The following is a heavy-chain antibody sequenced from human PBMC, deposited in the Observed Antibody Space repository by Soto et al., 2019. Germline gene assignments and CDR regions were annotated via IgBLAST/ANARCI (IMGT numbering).Heavy chain of an antibody. D-gene: IGHD2-8*02. CDR3: ARGHWSFDY. J-gene: IGHJ4*02. CDR2: SRNKDHSYTT. V-gene: IGHV3-72*01. CDR1: GFKCVGFA. Sequence: LPSGASGFKCVGFAVRWVRQAPGKGLEWVARSRNKDHSYTTEYAASVKGRFTISRDDSKNSLYLQMSSLTAEDTAVYYCARGHWSFDYRGQGTVGTVSS.